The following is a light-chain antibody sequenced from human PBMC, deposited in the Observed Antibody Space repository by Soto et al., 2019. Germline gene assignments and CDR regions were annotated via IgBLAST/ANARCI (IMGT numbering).Light chain of an antibody. Sequence: QSAPTQPASVSGSPGQSITISCTGTSSDVGGYNYVSWYQQHPGKAPKLMIYEVSNRPSGVSNRFSGSKSGNTASLTLSGLQAEDEADYYCSSYTSSSTPYVFGTGTKLTVL. J-gene: IGLJ1*01. V-gene: IGLV2-14*01. CDR1: SSDVGGYNY. CDR3: SSYTSSSTPYV. CDR2: EVS.